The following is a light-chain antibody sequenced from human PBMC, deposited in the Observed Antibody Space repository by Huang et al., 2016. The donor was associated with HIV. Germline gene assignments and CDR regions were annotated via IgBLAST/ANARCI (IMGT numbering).Light chain of an antibody. Sequence: DIQMTQSPSAMSASVGDKVTITCRASQAISNYLVWFQQKPGRAPKRLIYAASSLQSGVPWRSSGSGYGTKFTLTIRSRQPEDFATYYCLQHHAYPRTFGPGTKVEVK. J-gene: IGKJ1*01. CDR3: LQHHAYPRT. V-gene: IGKV1-17*03. CDR2: AAS. CDR1: QAISNY.